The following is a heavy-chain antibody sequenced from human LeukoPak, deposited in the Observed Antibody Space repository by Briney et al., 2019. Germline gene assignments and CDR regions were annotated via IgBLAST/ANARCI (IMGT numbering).Heavy chain of an antibody. J-gene: IGHJ4*02. CDR2: ITTSSSYI. D-gene: IGHD6-6*01. V-gene: IGHV3-21*04. CDR1: GFTFSRYS. Sequence: GGSLRLSCAASGFTFSRYSMNWVRQAPGKGLEWVSSITTSSSYIYYADSVKGRFTVSRDNSKNTLFLVMNSLGAEDTAVYYCAKDAISSIAVRRFDYWGQGTLVTVSS. CDR3: AKDAISSIAVRRFDY.